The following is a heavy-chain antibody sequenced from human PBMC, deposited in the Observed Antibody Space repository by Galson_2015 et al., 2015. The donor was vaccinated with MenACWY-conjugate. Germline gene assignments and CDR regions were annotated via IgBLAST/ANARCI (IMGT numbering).Heavy chain of an antibody. J-gene: IGHJ3*02. CDR2: TYYRSNWFT. CDR3: SRGSRISMIKGGPLDVFDI. D-gene: IGHD3-22*01. V-gene: IGHV6-1*01. Sequence: CAISGDSVSSDSADWDWIRQSPSRGLEWLGRTYYRSNWFTDYAVSVKSRVQITADTSKNRFFLHLNSVTPEDTAVYYCSRGSRISMIKGGPLDVFDIWGQGTMVTVSS. CDR1: GDSVSSDSAD.